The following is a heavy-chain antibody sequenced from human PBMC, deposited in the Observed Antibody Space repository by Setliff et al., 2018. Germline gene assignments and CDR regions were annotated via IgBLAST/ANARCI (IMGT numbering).Heavy chain of an antibody. CDR3: AREGVHTRSSTDYHYYMDV. V-gene: IGHV1-69*05. CDR2: TIPLFGTT. J-gene: IGHJ6*03. Sequence: SVKVSCKASGGTFTNYGVSWVRQAPGQGLEWMGGTIPLFGTTDYAQKFHGRLTIITDESTSTASMELTSLTSDDTAVYYCAREGVHTRSSTDYHYYMDVWGRGTTVTVSS. CDR1: GGTFTNYG. D-gene: IGHD1-26*01.